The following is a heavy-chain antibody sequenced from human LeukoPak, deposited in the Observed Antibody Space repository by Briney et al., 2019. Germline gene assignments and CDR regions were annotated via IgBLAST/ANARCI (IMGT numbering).Heavy chain of an antibody. CDR2: IYSGGST. CDR1: GFTVSSNY. D-gene: IGHD6-19*01. V-gene: IGHV3-53*01. CDR3: ARMFSSGWYASAFDY. Sequence: GSLRLSCAASGFTVSSNYMSWVRQAPGKGLEWVSVIYSGGSTYYADSVKGRFTISRDNSKNTLYLQMNSLRAEDTAVYYCARMFSSGWYASAFDYWGQGTLVTVSS. J-gene: IGHJ4*02.